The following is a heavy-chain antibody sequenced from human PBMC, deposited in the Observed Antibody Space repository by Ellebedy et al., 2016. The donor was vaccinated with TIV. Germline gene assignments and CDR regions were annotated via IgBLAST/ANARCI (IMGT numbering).Heavy chain of an antibody. J-gene: IGHJ3*02. D-gene: IGHD4-23*01. CDR2: LSEYNGNT. CDR1: GYTPITYG. V-gene: IGHV1-18*01. CDR3: ATTRHGKSNDAFDM. Sequence: AASVKVSCKASGYTPITYGSSWMRQAPGQGLEWMGWLSEYNGNTNYAQKVQGRVTMTTDTLSRTAYMELRSLRSDDTAVYYCATTRHGKSNDAFDMWGHGTMVTVSS.